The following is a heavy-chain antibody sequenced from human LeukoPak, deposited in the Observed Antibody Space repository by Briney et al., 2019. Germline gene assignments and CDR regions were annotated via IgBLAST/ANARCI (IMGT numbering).Heavy chain of an antibody. CDR1: GGTFSSYA. Sequence: SVKVSCKASGGTFSSYAISWVRQAPGQGLEWMGGIIPIFGTANYAQKFQGRVTITADESTSTAYMELSSLRSEDTAVYYCARFRSGVVVPAAIEDAFDIWGQGTMVTVSS. CDR3: ARFRSGVVVPAAIEDAFDI. D-gene: IGHD2-2*01. V-gene: IGHV1-69*13. J-gene: IGHJ3*02. CDR2: IIPIFGTA.